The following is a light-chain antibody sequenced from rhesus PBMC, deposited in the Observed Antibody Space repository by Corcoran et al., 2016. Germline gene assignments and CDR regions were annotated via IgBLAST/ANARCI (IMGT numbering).Light chain of an antibody. CDR2: AAS. Sequence: DIQMTQSPSSLSASVGDRVTITCRASQTISSYLAWYQQKPGKVPKLLIYAASSLESGVPSRFSGSGSWIEFTLPISSLQPEDFATYYCQQHNSHPFTFGPGTKLDIK. CDR1: QTISSY. V-gene: IGKV1-44*02. CDR3: QQHNSHPFT. J-gene: IGKJ3*01.